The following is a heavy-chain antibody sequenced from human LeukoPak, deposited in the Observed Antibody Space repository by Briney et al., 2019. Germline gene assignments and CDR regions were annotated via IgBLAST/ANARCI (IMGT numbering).Heavy chain of an antibody. CDR1: GGSFSGYY. Sequence: SETLSLTCAVYGGSFSGYYWSWIRQHPGKGLEWIGYIYYSGSTYYNPSLKSRVTISVDTSKNQFSLKLSSVTAADTAVYYCARAGSHSNVTHKHSGSPRFDYWGQGTLVTVSS. CDR3: ARAGSHSNVTHKHSGSPRFDY. J-gene: IGHJ4*02. CDR2: IYYSGST. V-gene: IGHV4-31*11. D-gene: IGHD5-12*01.